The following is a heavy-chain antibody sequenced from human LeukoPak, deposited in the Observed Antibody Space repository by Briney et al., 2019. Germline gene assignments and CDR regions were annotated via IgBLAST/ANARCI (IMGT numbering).Heavy chain of an antibody. J-gene: IGHJ5*02. V-gene: IGHV1-24*01. CDR3: ARMNYYGSSDNWFDP. CDR1: GYTLTELS. CDR2: FDPEDGET. Sequence: GASVKVSCKVSGYTLTELSMHWVRQAPGKGLEWMGGFDPEDGETIYAQKFQGRVTISRNTSISTAYMELSSLRSEDTAVYYCARMNYYGSSDNWFDPWGQGTLVTVSS. D-gene: IGHD3-10*01.